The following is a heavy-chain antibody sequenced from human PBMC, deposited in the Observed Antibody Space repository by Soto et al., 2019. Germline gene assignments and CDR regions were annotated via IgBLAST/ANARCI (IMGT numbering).Heavy chain of an antibody. V-gene: IGHV3-15*07. CDR1: GVTFNTAL. Sequence: PGGSMGLACAASGVTFNTALMNLVRQTPGKGLEWVGRIKSKINGGTINYAAPVKGRFTISIDDSKITLYLEMNSLNTEDTAVYYYTEDLPDWEAYAFDFWGQRTSVTGTS. CDR2: IKSKINGGTI. CDR3: TEDLPDWEAYAFDF. D-gene: IGHD1-26*01. J-gene: IGHJ4*02.